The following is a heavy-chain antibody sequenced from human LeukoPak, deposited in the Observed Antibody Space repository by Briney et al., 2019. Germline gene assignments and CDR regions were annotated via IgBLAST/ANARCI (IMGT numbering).Heavy chain of an antibody. J-gene: IGHJ6*02. Sequence: GGSLRLSCTASGFTFGDYAMSWFRQAPGKGLEWVDFIRSKVYGGTTEYAASVKGRFTISRDDSKSIAYLQMNSLKTEDTAVYYCTRTVAGKRFDYYYGMDVWGQGTTVTVSS. CDR1: GFTFGDYA. CDR2: IRSKVYGGTT. CDR3: TRTVAGKRFDYYYGMDV. V-gene: IGHV3-49*03. D-gene: IGHD6-19*01.